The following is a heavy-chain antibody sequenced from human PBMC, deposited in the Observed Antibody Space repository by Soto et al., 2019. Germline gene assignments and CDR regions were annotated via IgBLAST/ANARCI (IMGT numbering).Heavy chain of an antibody. D-gene: IGHD3-10*01. CDR3: ARNVYGTGRFDH. J-gene: IGHJ4*02. CDR1: GYTFTDYD. CDR2: MTPNSGNT. Sequence: QVQLMQSGAEVRKPGASVKVSCKASGYTFTDYDINWVRQATGQGLEWVGWMTPNSGNTGYAQKFQGRVTMTRDTCRRRAYMDLSRLTSEDTAVYYGARNVYGTGRFDHWGQGTLVTVSS. V-gene: IGHV1-8*01.